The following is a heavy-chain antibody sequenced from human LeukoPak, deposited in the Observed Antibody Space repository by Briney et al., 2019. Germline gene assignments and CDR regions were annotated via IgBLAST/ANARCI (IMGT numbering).Heavy chain of an antibody. V-gene: IGHV3-48*03. J-gene: IGHJ5*02. CDR2: ISSSGSTI. CDR3: ARTGYDFWSGPPNH. CDR1: GFTFSSYE. Sequence: PGGSLRLSCAASGFTFSSYEMNWVRQAPGKGLEWVSYISSSGSTIYYADSVKGRFTISRDNAKNSLYLQMNSLRAEDTAVYYCARTGYDFWSGPPNHWGQGTLVTVSS. D-gene: IGHD3-3*01.